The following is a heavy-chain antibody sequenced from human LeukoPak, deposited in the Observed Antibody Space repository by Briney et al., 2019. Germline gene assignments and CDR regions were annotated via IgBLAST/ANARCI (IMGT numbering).Heavy chain of an antibody. J-gene: IGHJ4*02. CDR1: GFTFSSYS. Sequence: GGSLRLSCAASGFTFSSYSMNWVRQAPGKGLEWVSSISSSSSYIYYADSVKGRFTISRDNAKNSLYLQMNSLRAEDTAVYYCARDGDKLSLLYDYWGQGTLVTVSS. V-gene: IGHV3-21*01. CDR2: ISSSSSYI. CDR3: ARDGDKLSLLYDY. D-gene: IGHD5-18*01.